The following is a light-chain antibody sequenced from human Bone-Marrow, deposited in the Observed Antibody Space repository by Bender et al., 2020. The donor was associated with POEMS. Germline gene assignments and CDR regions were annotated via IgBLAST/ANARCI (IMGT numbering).Light chain of an antibody. J-gene: IGLJ2*01. CDR2: INN. Sequence: QSFLTQPPSASATPGQRVTISCSGRSSNIGTNPVNWYQQLPGTAPKLLTYINNQRPSGVPDRFSGSKSGTSASLTIAGLHTDDDSDYFCCSYAGSRGIFGGGTKVTVL. CDR3: CSYAGSRGI. V-gene: IGLV1-44*01. CDR1: SSNIGTNP.